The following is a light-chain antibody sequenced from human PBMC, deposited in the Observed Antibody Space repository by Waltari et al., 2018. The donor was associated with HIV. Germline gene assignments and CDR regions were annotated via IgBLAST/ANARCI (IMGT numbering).Light chain of an antibody. CDR1: QSLPSNY. J-gene: IGKJ3*01. CDR2: GAS. Sequence: EIVLTQSPGTLSLSPGEGATLSCRASQSLPSNYLAWYLHKPGQAPRLLIYGASLRATGIPDRFSGSGSGTDFTLTISRLEPEDFATYFCQQYGSSATFGPGTKVDI. V-gene: IGKV3-20*01. CDR3: QQYGSSAT.